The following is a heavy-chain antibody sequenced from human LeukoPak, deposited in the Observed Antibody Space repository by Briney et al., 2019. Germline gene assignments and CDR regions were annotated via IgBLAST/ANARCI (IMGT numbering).Heavy chain of an antibody. CDR2: IWYDGSNK. J-gene: IGHJ3*02. CDR3: AREDDSSGYHAFDI. CDR1: GFTFSSYG. V-gene: IGHV3-33*01. D-gene: IGHD3-22*01. Sequence: PGGSLRLSCAASGFTFSSYGLHWVRQAPAKGLEWVAVIWYDGSNKYYADSVKGRFTISRDNSKNLLYLQMNSRRAEDTAVYYWAREDDSSGYHAFDIWGQGTMVTVSS.